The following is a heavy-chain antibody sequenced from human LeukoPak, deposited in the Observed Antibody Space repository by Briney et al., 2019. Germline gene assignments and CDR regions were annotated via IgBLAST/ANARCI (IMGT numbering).Heavy chain of an antibody. CDR3: ARAPSSAVAGFNYYYGMDV. J-gene: IGHJ6*02. CDR2: ITPMFGTS. V-gene: IGHV1-69*13. CDR1: GGTFSRHT. Sequence: SVKVSCKASGGTFSRHTISWVRQSPGQGLEWMGGITPMFGTSNYAQKFQGRVTITADESTSTAYMELSSLRSEDTAVYYCARAPSSAVAGFNYYYGMDVWGQGTTVTVSS. D-gene: IGHD6-19*01.